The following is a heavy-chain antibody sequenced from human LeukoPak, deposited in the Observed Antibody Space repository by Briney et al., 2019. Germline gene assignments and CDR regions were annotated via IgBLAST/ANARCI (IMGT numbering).Heavy chain of an antibody. J-gene: IGHJ4*02. CDR1: GGSIRNYY. Sequence: SETLSLTCSVSGGSIRNYYWNWIRQSAGRGLELIGRIHSSGSTNYNPSLKSRVTMSVDTSKNQFSLKLSSVTAADTAVYYCARHGSGGSCGLDYWGQGTLVTVSS. CDR2: IHSSGST. CDR3: ARHGSGGSCGLDY. D-gene: IGHD2-15*01. V-gene: IGHV4-4*07.